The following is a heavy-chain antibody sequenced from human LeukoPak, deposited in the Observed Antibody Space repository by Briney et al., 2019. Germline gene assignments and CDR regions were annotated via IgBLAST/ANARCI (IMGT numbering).Heavy chain of an antibody. J-gene: IGHJ3*02. Sequence: GSLRLSCAASGFTFSSYNMNWVRQAPGKGLEWVSAISGNGAATFYADSVKGRFTISRDNSKNTLYLQMNSLRAEDTAVYYCAKGGYCSSTSCYPDAFDIWGQGTMVTVSS. V-gene: IGHV3-23*01. CDR2: ISGNGAAT. D-gene: IGHD2-2*01. CDR1: GFTFSSYN. CDR3: AKGGYCSSTSCYPDAFDI.